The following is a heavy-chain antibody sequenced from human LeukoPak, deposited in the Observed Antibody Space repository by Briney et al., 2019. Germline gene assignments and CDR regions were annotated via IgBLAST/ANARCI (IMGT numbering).Heavy chain of an antibody. CDR2: IPTSGISV. V-gene: IGHV3-11*01. Sequence: GGSLRLSCAASGFSFSRFYMSWVRQTPGKALEWISYIPTSGISVQYADSVRGRFTASRDDAMNSLHLQMDSLRVEDTAVYYCTRAEGLGPGAHFDQWGQGALSPSPQ. CDR1: GFSFSRFY. J-gene: IGHJ4*02. CDR3: TRAEGLGPGAHFDQ.